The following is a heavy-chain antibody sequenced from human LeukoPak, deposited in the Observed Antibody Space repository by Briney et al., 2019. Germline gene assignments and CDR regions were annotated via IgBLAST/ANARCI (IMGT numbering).Heavy chain of an antibody. CDR1: GGSMRSRY. CDR3: ARGGFGSSTYYFEVDP. D-gene: IGHD2/OR15-2a*01. CDR2: IYFTGST. Sequence: PSETLSLTCTVSGGSMRSRYWTWVRQPPGKGLEWIGCIYFTGSTNYNPSLKSRVSMSVDTYKNQFSLRLTSVTAADTAVYYCARGGFGSSTYYFEVDPWGQGTLVSVSS. V-gene: IGHV4-59*11. J-gene: IGHJ5*02.